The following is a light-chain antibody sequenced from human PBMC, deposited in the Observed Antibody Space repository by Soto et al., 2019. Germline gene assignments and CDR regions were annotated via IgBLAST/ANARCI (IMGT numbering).Light chain of an antibody. CDR3: SSYNSISRYV. CDR2: EVT. J-gene: IGLJ1*01. Sequence: QSALTQPPSVSGSPGQSVTISCTGTSSDVGKYDRVSWYQQPPGTAPKLIIYEVTNRPSGVPARFSGSKSGNTASLTISGLQAEYDADYYCSSYNSISRYVFGAGTKVTVL. V-gene: IGLV2-18*02. CDR1: SSDVGKYDR.